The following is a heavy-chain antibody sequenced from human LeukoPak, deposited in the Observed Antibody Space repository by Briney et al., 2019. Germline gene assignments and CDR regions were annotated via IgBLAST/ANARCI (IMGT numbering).Heavy chain of an antibody. CDR3: TRGHVDRSLDY. D-gene: IGHD5-24*01. Sequence: ASVKVSCKASGYTFTDYCIHWVRQAPGQGLEWMGWIIPNSGGTNYAQKFQGRVTMTRDTSISTAYMELSRVRSDDTAVYYCTRGHVDRSLDYLGQGTLVTVSS. J-gene: IGHJ4*02. CDR1: GYTFTDYC. CDR2: IIPNSGGT. V-gene: IGHV1-2*02.